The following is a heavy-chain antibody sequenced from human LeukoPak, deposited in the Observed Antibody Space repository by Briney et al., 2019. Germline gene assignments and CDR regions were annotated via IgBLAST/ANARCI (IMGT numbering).Heavy chain of an antibody. Sequence: GGSLRLSCAASGFTFSSYSMNWVRQAPGKGLEWVSSISSSSSYIYYADSVKGRFTISRDNAKNSLYLQMNSLRAEDTAVYYCARDGGGDTAIHYWGQGTLVTVSS. D-gene: IGHD5-18*01. J-gene: IGHJ4*02. CDR2: ISSSSSYI. V-gene: IGHV3-21*01. CDR3: ARDGGGDTAIHY. CDR1: GFTFSSYS.